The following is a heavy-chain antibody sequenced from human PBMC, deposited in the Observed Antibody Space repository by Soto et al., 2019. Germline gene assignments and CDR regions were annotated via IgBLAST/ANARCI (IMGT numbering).Heavy chain of an antibody. CDR1: GGSISSYY. CDR2: IYYSGST. Sequence: QVQLQESGSGLVKPSETLSLTCTVSGGSISSYYWSWIRQPPGKGLEWIGYIYYSGSTNYNPSLKSRVTISVDTSKNQFSLKLSSVTAADTAVYYCARDKRGRDFWSGGWWFDPWGQGTLVTVSS. CDR3: ARDKRGRDFWSGGWWFDP. V-gene: IGHV4-59*01. D-gene: IGHD3-3*01. J-gene: IGHJ5*02.